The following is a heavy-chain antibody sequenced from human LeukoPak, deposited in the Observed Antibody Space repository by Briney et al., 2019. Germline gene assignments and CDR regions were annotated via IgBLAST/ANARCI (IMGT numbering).Heavy chain of an antibody. D-gene: IGHD6-19*01. CDR1: GYSFTIYC. V-gene: IGHV5-51*01. J-gene: IGHJ4*02. Sequence: GESLKISCKGSGYSFTIYCIGWVRQMPGKGLEWMGIIYPGDSDTRYSPSFQGQVTIPADRSINTAYLQWSSLKASDTAIYYCARRLKNSNGWTFDYWGQGTLVTVSS. CDR3: ARRLKNSNGWTFDY. CDR2: IYPGDSDT.